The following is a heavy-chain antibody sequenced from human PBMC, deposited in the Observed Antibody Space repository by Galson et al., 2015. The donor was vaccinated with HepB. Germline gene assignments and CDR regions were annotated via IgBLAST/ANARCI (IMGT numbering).Heavy chain of an antibody. CDR3: ARGGEYFDF. V-gene: IGHV1-3*01. Sequence: SVKVSCKASGYTPTTYVLHWVRQAPGQRLEWMGWINVGNGNRKYSQNFQDRLTITKDTSAGTAYMELRNLGLEDTTVYFCARGGEYFDFWGQGTLVTVSS. J-gene: IGHJ4*02. CDR2: INVGNGNR. D-gene: IGHD6-25*01. CDR1: GYTPTTYV.